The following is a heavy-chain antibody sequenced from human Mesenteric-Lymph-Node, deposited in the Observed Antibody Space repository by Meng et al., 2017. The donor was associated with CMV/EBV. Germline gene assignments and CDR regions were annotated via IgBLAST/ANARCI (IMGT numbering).Heavy chain of an antibody. V-gene: IGHV1-8*02. CDR3: ARDSVALLGYFDY. Sequence: ASVKVSCKASGYTFTSYDINWVRQATGQGLEWMGWMNPNSGNTNYAQKFQGRVTMTTDTSISTAYMEMSSLTSHDTAVYYCARDSVALLGYFDYWGQGTLVTVSS. D-gene: IGHD2-15*01. J-gene: IGHJ4*02. CDR2: MNPNSGNT. CDR1: GYTFTSYD.